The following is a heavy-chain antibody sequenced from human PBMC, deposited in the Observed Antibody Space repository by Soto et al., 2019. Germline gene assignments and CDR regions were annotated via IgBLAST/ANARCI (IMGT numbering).Heavy chain of an antibody. CDR2: IYYSGST. D-gene: IGHD1-1*01. J-gene: IGHJ2*01. V-gene: IGHV4-31*03. Sequence: QVQLQESGPGLVKPSQTLSLTCTVSGGFISSGGYYWSWIRQHPRKGLEWTGYIYYSGSTYYNPSLKSRVSIQIDTSKNPFSLKLNSVTAADTAVYYCARRRGNFDLWGRCTLVTVSS. CDR1: GGFISSGGYY. CDR3: ARRRGNFDL.